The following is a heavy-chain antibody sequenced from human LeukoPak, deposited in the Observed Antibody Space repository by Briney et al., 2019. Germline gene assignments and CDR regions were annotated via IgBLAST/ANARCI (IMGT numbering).Heavy chain of an antibody. CDR3: AKDIGRGWEDAFDI. CDR1: GFTFDDYA. V-gene: IGHV3-9*01. D-gene: IGHD6-19*01. Sequence: GRSLRLSCVASGFTFDDYAMHWVRQAPGKGLEWVSGISWNSGSIGYADSVKGRFTISRDNAKNSLYLQMNSLRAEDTALYYCAKDIGRGWEDAFDIWGQGTMVTVSS. CDR2: ISWNSGSI. J-gene: IGHJ3*02.